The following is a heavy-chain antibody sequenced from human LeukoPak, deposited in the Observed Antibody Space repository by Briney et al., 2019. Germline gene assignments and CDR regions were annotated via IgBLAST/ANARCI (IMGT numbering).Heavy chain of an antibody. Sequence: PGGSPRLSCAASGFTFSSYAMHWVRQAPGKGLEWVAVISYDGSNKYYADSVKGRFTISRDNSKNTLYLQMNSLRAEDTAVYYCARAANYYDSSGSPLSDYWGQGTLVTVSS. CDR1: GFTFSSYA. CDR3: ARAANYYDSSGSPLSDY. CDR2: ISYDGSNK. D-gene: IGHD3-22*01. V-gene: IGHV3-30-3*01. J-gene: IGHJ4*02.